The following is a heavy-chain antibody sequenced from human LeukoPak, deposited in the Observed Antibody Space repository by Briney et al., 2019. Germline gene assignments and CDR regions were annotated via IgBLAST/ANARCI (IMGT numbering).Heavy chain of an antibody. D-gene: IGHD4-17*01. V-gene: IGHV4-59*01. CDR3: AREDPQTTVPEGMDV. Sequence: SETLSLTCTVSGGAIRYYYWSWIRQSPGKGLEWIGYIYYSGTTNYNPSLKSRVTISVDTSKNQFSLQLRSVTAADTAVYYCAREDPQTTVPEGMDVWGQGTTVTVSS. J-gene: IGHJ6*02. CDR1: GGAIRYYY. CDR2: IYYSGTT.